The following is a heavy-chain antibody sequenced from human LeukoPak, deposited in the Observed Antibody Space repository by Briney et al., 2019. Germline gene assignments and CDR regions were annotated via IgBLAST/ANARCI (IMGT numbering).Heavy chain of an antibody. Sequence: SVKVSCKASGGTFSSYAISWVRQAPGQGLEWMGGIIPIFGTANYAQKFQGRVTITADESTSTAYMELSSLRSEDTAVYHCARDLNWGSFDAFDIWGQGTMVTVSS. CDR1: GGTFSSYA. D-gene: IGHD7-27*01. V-gene: IGHV1-69*13. CDR3: ARDLNWGSFDAFDI. J-gene: IGHJ3*02. CDR2: IIPIFGTA.